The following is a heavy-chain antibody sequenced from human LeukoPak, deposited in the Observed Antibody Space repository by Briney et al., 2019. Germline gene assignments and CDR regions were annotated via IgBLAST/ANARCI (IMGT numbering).Heavy chain of an antibody. V-gene: IGHV1-2*02. CDR2: INPNSSGT. D-gene: IGHD6-13*01. CDR3: ARDGVAAGTGYSGFGWFDP. Sequence: ASVKVSCKASGYTFTGYYMHWVRQAPGQGLEWMGWINPNSSGTNYAQKFQGRVTMTRDTSISTAYMELSSLRSEDTAVYYCARDGVAAGTGYSGFGWFDPWGQGTLVTVSS. J-gene: IGHJ5*02. CDR1: GYTFTGYY.